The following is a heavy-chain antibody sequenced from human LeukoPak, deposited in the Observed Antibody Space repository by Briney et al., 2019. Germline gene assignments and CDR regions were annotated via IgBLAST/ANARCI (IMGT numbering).Heavy chain of an antibody. J-gene: IGHJ4*02. Sequence: PGGSLRLSCPASGFCFSSYGMRWVRLAPGEGLEWVSAISGSGGRTYYADSVKRRFTISRDNSKSTLYLQMDSLRAEDTAVYYCAKKAYYDSSGLGLPWDYWGQGPLVTVSS. CDR2: ISGSGGRT. D-gene: IGHD3-22*01. CDR3: AKKAYYDSSGLGLPWDY. CDR1: GFCFSSYG. V-gene: IGHV3-23*01.